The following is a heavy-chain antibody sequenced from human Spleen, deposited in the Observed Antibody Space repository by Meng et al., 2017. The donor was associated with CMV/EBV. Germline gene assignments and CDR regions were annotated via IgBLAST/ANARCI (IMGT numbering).Heavy chain of an antibody. V-gene: IGHV3-64*02. CDR1: GFTFSSYA. D-gene: IGHD5-18*01. CDR3: ARPTYIYGSPHYYDAYPYFFDC. CDR2: ISSNGGST. Sequence: GESLKISCAASGFTFSSYAMHWVRQAPGRGLEYVSAISSNGGSTYYADSVKGRFTTSRDNSKNTLYLQMGSLRAEDMAVYYCARPTYIYGSPHYYDAYPYFFDCWGQGTLVTVSS. J-gene: IGHJ4*02.